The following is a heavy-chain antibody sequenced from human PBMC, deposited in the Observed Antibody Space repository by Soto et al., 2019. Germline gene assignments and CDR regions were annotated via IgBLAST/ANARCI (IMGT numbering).Heavy chain of an antibody. CDR3: AASNWNYFGGWGYFDY. CDR1: GGSVSSGSYY. D-gene: IGHD1-7*01. CDR2: TYYSGST. J-gene: IGHJ4*02. V-gene: IGHV4-61*01. Sequence: SETLSLTCTVSGGSVSSGSYYWSWIRQPPGKGLEWIGYTYYSGSTNYNPSLKSRVTISVDTSKNQFSLKLSSVTAADTAVYYCAASNWNYFGGWGYFDYWGQGTLVTVSS.